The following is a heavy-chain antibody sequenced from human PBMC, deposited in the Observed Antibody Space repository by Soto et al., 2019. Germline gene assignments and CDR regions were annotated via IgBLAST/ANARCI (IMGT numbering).Heavy chain of an antibody. CDR1: GYTFTSYG. Sequence: QVHLVQSGAEVKKPGASVKVSCKASGYTFTSYGSTWGRQAPGQGLEGMGWMSAHNGNTDHAQKLPGRVIVTRDTSTSAAYMELRSLISDDTAVYYCARGRYGDYWGQGALVTVSS. CDR3: ARGRYGDY. J-gene: IGHJ4*02. V-gene: IGHV1-18*01. D-gene: IGHD1-1*01. CDR2: MSAHNGNT.